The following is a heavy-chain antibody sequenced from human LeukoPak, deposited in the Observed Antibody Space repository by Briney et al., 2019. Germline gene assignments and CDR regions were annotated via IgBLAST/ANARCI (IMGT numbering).Heavy chain of an antibody. Sequence: GGSLRLSCAASGFTFSSYAMHWVRQAPGKGLEWVAFIRYDGSNEFYPDSVKGRFTMSRDNSKNTLYLQMNSLRAEDTAVYYCAKDRGNSGWSYIDYWGQGTLVTVSS. J-gene: IGHJ4*02. CDR1: GFTFSSYA. CDR2: IRYDGSNE. D-gene: IGHD6-19*01. V-gene: IGHV3-30*02. CDR3: AKDRGNSGWSYIDY.